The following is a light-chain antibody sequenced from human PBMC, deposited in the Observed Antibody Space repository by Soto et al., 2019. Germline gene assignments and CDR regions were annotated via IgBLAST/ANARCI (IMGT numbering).Light chain of an antibody. CDR1: QSIDKW. CDR2: KAS. CDR3: QQYSKYQWT. V-gene: IGKV1-5*03. J-gene: IGKJ1*01. Sequence: DIQMTQSPSTLSASVGDRVTVTCRASQSIDKWLAWYQQKPGKAPNLLMYKASLLQSGIPSRFSGSGARTEFTLNICKVQSEDVPSYYYQQYSKYQWTFGQGTKVEV.